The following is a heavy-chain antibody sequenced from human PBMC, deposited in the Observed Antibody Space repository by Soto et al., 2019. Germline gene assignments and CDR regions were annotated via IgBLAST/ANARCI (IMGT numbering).Heavy chain of an antibody. J-gene: IGHJ5*02. V-gene: IGHV4-31*11. CDR3: ARYYFDSSGYSNWFDP. D-gene: IGHD3-22*01. CDR2: IHYSGRT. CDR1: GGSITSGSYY. Sequence: TLSLTCAVSGGSITSGSYYWAWIRQHPGKGLEWIAYIHYSGRTYYNPSLKSRVTISVDTSNNQFSLKLSSVTAADTAVYYCARYYFDSSGYSNWFDPWGQGTLVTVSS.